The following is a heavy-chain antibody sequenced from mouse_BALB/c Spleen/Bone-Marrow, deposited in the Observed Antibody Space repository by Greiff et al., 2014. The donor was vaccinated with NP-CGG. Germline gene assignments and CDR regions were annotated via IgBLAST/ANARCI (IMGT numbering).Heavy chain of an antibody. D-gene: IGHD2-3*01. J-gene: IGHJ2*01. CDR3: ARGDGYYVDFDY. V-gene: IGHV1S34*01. CDR1: GYSFTGCY. Sequence: LVKTGASVKISCKASGYSFTGCYMHWVKQSHGKSLEWIGYISCYNGATSYNQKFKGKATFTVDTSSSTAYMQFNSLTPEDSAVYYCARGDGYYVDFDYWGQGTTLTVSS. CDR2: ISCYNGAT.